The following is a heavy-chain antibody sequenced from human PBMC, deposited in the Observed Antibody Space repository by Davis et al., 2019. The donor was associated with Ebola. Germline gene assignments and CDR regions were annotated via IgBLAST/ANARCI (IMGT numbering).Heavy chain of an antibody. CDR3: AKDTSNVWFDV. V-gene: IGHV3-23*01. Sequence: GESLKISCAASGFTFSNFVMSWVRQAPGKGLEWVSGISGGGGITYYADSVKGRFTISRDNSKNTLSLQMNSLRAEDTAVYYCAKDTSNVWFDVWGQGTMVTVSS. CDR2: ISGGGGIT. J-gene: IGHJ3*01. D-gene: IGHD6-19*01. CDR1: GFTFSNFV.